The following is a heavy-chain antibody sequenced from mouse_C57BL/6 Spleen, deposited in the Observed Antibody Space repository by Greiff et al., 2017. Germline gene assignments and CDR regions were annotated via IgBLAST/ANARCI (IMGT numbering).Heavy chain of an antibody. V-gene: IGHV1-4*01. CDR1: GYTFTSYT. CDR3: ARDAGLDY. J-gene: IGHJ2*01. Sequence: QVQLKESGAELARPGASVTMSCKASGYTFTSYTMHWVKQRPGQGLEWIGYINPSSGYTKYNQKFKDKATLTADKSSSTAYMQLSSLTSEDSAVYYCARDAGLDYWGQGTTLTVSS. CDR2: INPSSGYT.